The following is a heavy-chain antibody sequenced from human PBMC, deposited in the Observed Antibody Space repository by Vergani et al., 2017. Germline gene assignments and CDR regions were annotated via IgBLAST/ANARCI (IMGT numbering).Heavy chain of an antibody. CDR2: INHSGST. CDR1: GGSFSGYY. J-gene: IGHJ4*02. D-gene: IGHD4-11*01. V-gene: IGHV4-34*01. Sequence: QLQLQESGSGLVKPSETLSLTCAVYGGSFSGYYWSWIRQPPGKGLEWIGEINHSGSTNYNPSLKSRVTISVDTSKNQFSLKLSSVTAADTAVYYCARSRGYSKTFDYWGQGTLVTVSS. CDR3: ARSRGYSKTFDY.